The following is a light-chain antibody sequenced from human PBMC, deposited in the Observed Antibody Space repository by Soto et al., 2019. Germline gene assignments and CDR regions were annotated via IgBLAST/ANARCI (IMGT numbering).Light chain of an antibody. CDR2: GNT. CDR3: QSYDSSLSGYV. V-gene: IGLV1-40*01. Sequence: QSVLTQPPSGSGAPGQRVTISCTGSSSNIGTGYDVHWYQQLPGTAPKLLIYGNTNRPSGVPDRVSGSKSGTSASLAITGLQAEDEADYYCQSYDSSLSGYVFGTGTKLTVL. J-gene: IGLJ1*01. CDR1: SSNIGTGYD.